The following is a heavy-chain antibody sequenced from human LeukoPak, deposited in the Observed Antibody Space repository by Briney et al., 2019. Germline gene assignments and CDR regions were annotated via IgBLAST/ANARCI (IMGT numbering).Heavy chain of an antibody. CDR2: ITISGHTK. V-gene: IGHV3-48*03. Sequence: PGGSLRLSCAASGFDLSTYEMNWVRQAPGKGLEWIADITISGHTKNYADSVMGRFTISRDNARTSLYLQMNSLRVEDTGVYYCARGDPHADLWGQGTLVTVSS. CDR3: ARGDPHADL. CDR1: GFDLSTYE. J-gene: IGHJ5*02.